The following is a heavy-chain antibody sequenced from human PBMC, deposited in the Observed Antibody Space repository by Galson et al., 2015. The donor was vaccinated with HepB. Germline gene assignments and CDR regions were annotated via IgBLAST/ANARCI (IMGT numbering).Heavy chain of an antibody. V-gene: IGHV3-33*01. D-gene: IGHD3-22*01. CDR1: GFSFSTYG. Sequence: SLRLSCAASGFSFSTYGMNWVRQAPGKGLEWVAVIWYDGSKKYYADSVKGRFTISRDNSKKTLYLQMNGLRVEDTAVYYCARGSRYYYDSSGSYPLDYWGQGTLVTVSS. CDR2: IWYDGSKK. J-gene: IGHJ4*02. CDR3: ARGSRYYYDSSGSYPLDY.